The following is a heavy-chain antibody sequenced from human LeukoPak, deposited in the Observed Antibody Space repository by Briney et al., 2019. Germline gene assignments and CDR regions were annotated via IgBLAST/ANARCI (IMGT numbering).Heavy chain of an antibody. Sequence: ASVKVSCKASGYTFTGYYIHWVRQAPGQGLEWMGWINPNSGGTNYAQKFQGRVTMTRDTSISTAYMELSRLRSDDTAVYYCATGVVVVAANDYWGQGTLVTVSS. CDR2: INPNSGGT. CDR1: GYTFTGYY. CDR3: ATGVVVVAANDY. J-gene: IGHJ4*02. V-gene: IGHV1-2*02. D-gene: IGHD2-15*01.